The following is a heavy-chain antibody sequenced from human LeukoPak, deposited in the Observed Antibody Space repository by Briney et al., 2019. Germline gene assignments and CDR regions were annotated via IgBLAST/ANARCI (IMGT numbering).Heavy chain of an antibody. V-gene: IGHV1-2*02. CDR3: ARLVVAATPIGHY. CDR1: GYTFTGYY. D-gene: IGHD2-15*01. Sequence: GASVKVSCKTSGYTFTGYYMHWVRQAPGQGLEWMGWINPNSGGTNYAQKFQGRVTMTRDTSISTAYMELSRLRSDDTAVYYCARLVVAATPIGHYWGQGTLVTVSS. J-gene: IGHJ4*02. CDR2: INPNSGGT.